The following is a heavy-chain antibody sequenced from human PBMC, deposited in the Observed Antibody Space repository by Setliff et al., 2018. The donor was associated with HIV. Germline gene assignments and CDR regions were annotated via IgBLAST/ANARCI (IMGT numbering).Heavy chain of an antibody. V-gene: IGHV1-18*01. CDR1: GYTFINFG. D-gene: IGHD1-1*01. Sequence: ASVKVSCKASGYTFINFGISWVRQAPGQGLRWMGWISAYNGNTNSAQRLQGRVTLTTDTSTSTAYMDLRSLRSDDTAVYFCARENEGGAFDIWGQGTMVTVSS. J-gene: IGHJ3*02. CDR3: ARENEGGAFDI. CDR2: ISAYNGNT.